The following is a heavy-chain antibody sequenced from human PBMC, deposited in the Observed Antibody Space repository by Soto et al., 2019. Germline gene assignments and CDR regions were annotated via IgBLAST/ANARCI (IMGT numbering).Heavy chain of an antibody. J-gene: IGHJ5*02. CDR2: IYYSGST. CDR1: GGSVSSGIYY. V-gene: IGHV4-61*01. CDR3: ARDLSYYDSSGYYGGNWFDP. D-gene: IGHD3-22*01. Sequence: SETLSLTCTVSGGSVSSGIYYWIWIRQPPGKGLEWIGYIYYSGSTNYNPSLKSRVTISVDTSKNQFSLKLSSVTAADTAVYYCARDLSYYDSSGYYGGNWFDPWGQGTLVTVSS.